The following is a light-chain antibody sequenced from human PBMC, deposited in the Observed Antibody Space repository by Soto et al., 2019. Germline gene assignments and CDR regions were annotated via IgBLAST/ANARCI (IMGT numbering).Light chain of an antibody. Sequence: QSVLAQPASVPGSPGQSITISCTGTSSDVGDYNYVSWYQQHPGKAPKLMIYDVSNRPSGVSNRFSGSKSGNTASLTISGLQAEDEADYYCSSYTSSNTCVFGTGTKVTVL. CDR2: DVS. V-gene: IGLV2-14*01. CDR3: SSYTSSNTCV. CDR1: SSDVGDYNY. J-gene: IGLJ1*01.